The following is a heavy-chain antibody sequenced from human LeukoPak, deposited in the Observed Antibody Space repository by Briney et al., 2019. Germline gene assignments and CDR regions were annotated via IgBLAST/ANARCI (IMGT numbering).Heavy chain of an antibody. CDR1: GGSISSYY. V-gene: IGHV4-34*01. D-gene: IGHD3-10*01. Sequence: SETLSLTCTVSGGSISSYYWSWIRQPPGKGLEWIGEINHSGSTNYNPSLKSRVTISVDTSKNQFSLKLSSVTAADTAVYYCARSGRGITMVRGVRFPFDYWGQGTLVTVSS. CDR2: INHSGST. CDR3: ARSGRGITMVRGVRFPFDY. J-gene: IGHJ4*02.